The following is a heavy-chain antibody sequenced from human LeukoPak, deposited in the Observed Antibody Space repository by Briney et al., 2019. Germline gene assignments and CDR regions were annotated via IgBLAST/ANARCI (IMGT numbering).Heavy chain of an antibody. CDR1: GFTFSSFG. V-gene: IGHV3-30*18. CDR3: AKERYSTTWYDS. D-gene: IGHD2-21*01. J-gene: IGHJ5*01. CDR2: ISYDESNK. Sequence: GSLLLSCAASGFTFSSFGMHWVRRAPGKGLEWVAVISYDESNKYYSDSVKGRFTISRDNSKSMLYLQMNSLRAEDTAVYYCAKERYSTTWYDSWGQGTLVTVSS.